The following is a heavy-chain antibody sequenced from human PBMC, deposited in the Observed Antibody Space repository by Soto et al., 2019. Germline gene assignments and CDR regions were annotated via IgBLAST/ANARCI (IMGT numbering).Heavy chain of an antibody. CDR2: IYYSGST. Sequence: SETLSLTCTVSGGSISSYYWSWIRQPPGKGLEWIGYIYYSGSTNYNPSLKSRVTISVDTSKNQFSLKLSSVTAADTAVYYCARHRYSYGVYYFDYWGQGTLVTVS. J-gene: IGHJ4*02. CDR3: ARHRYSYGVYYFDY. V-gene: IGHV4-59*08. D-gene: IGHD5-18*01. CDR1: GGSISSYY.